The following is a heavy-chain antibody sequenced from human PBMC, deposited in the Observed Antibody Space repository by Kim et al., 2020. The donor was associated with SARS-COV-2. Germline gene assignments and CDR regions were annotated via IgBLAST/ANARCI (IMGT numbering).Heavy chain of an antibody. J-gene: IGHJ6*02. CDR1: GFTFSSYE. Sequence: GGSLRLSCAASGFTFSSYEMNWVRQAPGKGLEWVSYISSSGRTIYYADSVKGRFTISRVNAKNSLYLQMNSLRAEDTAVYYCAREVNIVLMVYVNRYGMDVWGQGTTVTVSS. V-gene: IGHV3-48*03. CDR2: ISSSGRTI. D-gene: IGHD2-8*01. CDR3: AREVNIVLMVYVNRYGMDV.